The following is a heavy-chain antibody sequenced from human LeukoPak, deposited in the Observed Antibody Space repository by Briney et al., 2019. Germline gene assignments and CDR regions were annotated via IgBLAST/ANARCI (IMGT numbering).Heavy chain of an antibody. D-gene: IGHD5-12*01. Sequence: GGSLRLSCAASGFIFSNYAMTWVRQAPGKGLQWVSTITSGGNTYYADSVKGRFTISRDNSKSTLYLQMDSLRAEDTAVYYCAKCGNSGCHLIDYWGQGTLVTVSS. CDR3: AKCGNSGCHLIDY. CDR1: GFIFSNYA. CDR2: ITSGGNT. J-gene: IGHJ4*02. V-gene: IGHV3-23*01.